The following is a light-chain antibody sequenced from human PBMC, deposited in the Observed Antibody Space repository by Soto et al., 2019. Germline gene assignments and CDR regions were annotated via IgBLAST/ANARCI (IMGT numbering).Light chain of an antibody. J-gene: IGLJ7*01. CDR2: GNN. V-gene: IGLV1-40*01. CDR1: SSNIGAHYD. Sequence: QSVLTQPPSVSGAPGQRVTISCTGSSSNIGAHYDVHWYQQLPGTAPKLLIYGNNNRPSGVPDRFSGSKSGTSASLAITGLQADGESDYYCQSYDNSLSATVFGTGTQLTVL. CDR3: QSYDNSLSATV.